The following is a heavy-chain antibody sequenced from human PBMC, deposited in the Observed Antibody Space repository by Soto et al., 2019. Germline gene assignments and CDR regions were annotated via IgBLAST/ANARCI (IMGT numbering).Heavy chain of an antibody. CDR2: ISAYDGNT. CDR3: AREPRAPDC. V-gene: IGHV1-18*04. J-gene: IGHJ4*02. Sequence: GASVKVSCKASGYTFTSYYMHWVRQAPGQGLEWMGRISAYDGNTNYAQKLQGRVTMTTDTSTSTAYMELRSLRSDDTAVYYCAREPRAPDCWGQGTLVTVSS. CDR1: GYTFTSYY.